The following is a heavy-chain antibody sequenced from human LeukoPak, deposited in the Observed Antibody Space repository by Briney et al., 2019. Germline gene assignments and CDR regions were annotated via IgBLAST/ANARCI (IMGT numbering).Heavy chain of an antibody. J-gene: IGHJ4*02. D-gene: IGHD7-27*01. CDR3: AKGGRQTGGYDY. Sequence: GGSLRLSCAASGFTFSSYGIHWVRQGPGKGLEWVSLISYDGSNKYYADSVKGRLTISRDNSKNTLYLQMNSLRAEDTAVYYCAKGGRQTGGYDYWGQGTLVTVSS. V-gene: IGHV3-30*18. CDR1: GFTFSSYG. CDR2: ISYDGSNK.